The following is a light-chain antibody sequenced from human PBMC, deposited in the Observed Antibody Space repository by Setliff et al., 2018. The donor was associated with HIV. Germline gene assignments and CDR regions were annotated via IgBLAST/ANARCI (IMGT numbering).Light chain of an antibody. CDR3: CSYAGSNIVV. CDR1: SADVGVYDF. Sequence: SALSQPASVSGSPGQSIFISCTGTSADVGVYDFVSWYQQHPGKAPKLILYDVSNRPSGVSNRFSGSKSGNTASLAISGLQAEDEADYYCCSYAGSNIVVFGGGTKVTVL. V-gene: IGLV2-14*03. J-gene: IGLJ2*01. CDR2: DVS.